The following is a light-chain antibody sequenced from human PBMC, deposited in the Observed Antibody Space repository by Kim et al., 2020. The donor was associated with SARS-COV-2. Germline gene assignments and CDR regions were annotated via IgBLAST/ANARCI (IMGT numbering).Light chain of an antibody. J-gene: IGLJ3*02. CDR2: NTN. Sequence: QSVLTQPPSVSGTPGQRVFLSCSGSSSNIGISYVFWYHQFPGTAPRLLIYNTNQRPSGVPDRFSGSKSGPSASLAISGLRSEEEADYYCAAWDDSVTGRVFGGGTQLTV. CDR1: SSNIGISY. V-gene: IGLV1-47*01. CDR3: AAWDDSVTGRV.